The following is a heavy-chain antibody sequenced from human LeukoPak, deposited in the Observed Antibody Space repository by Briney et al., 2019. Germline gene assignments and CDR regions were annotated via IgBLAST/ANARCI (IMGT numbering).Heavy chain of an antibody. Sequence: SETLSLTCTVSGYSISSGYHWGWIRQSPGRGLEWIGGIHHSGNTYYNPSLRSRVTISLDTSKNQFSLNLSSVAAADTAVYYCAIQLGGASVDYWGQGTLVTVSS. CDR2: IHHSGNT. V-gene: IGHV4-38-2*02. D-gene: IGHD1-1*01. J-gene: IGHJ4*02. CDR1: GYSISSGYH. CDR3: AIQLGGASVDY.